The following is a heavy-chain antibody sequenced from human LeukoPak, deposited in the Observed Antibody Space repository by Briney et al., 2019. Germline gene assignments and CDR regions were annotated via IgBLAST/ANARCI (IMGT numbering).Heavy chain of an antibody. CDR3: ARREAATAAMDV. CDR2: IYPGESGT. J-gene: IGHJ6*02. Sequence: GESLKISSKGSGYRFTSYWIGWVRQMPGKGLEWMGIIYPGESGTRYSPSFQGQVTISADKSISTAYLQWSSLKASDTAMYYCARREAATAAMDVWGQGTTVTVSS. CDR1: GYRFTSYW. D-gene: IGHD6-25*01. V-gene: IGHV5-51*01.